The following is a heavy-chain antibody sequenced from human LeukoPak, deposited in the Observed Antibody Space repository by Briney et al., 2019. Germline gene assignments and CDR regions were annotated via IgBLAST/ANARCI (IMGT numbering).Heavy chain of an antibody. CDR1: GFTFSSYA. Sequence: PGGSLRLSCAASGFTFSSYAMSWVRQTPGKGLEWLSAINPNPGGPFYAGSVQGRFTMSRDNSKNTLYLQMSSLRVEDTAIYYCAKHPLAGGNFDYWGQGTLVTASS. CDR2: INPNPGGP. CDR3: AKHPLAGGNFDY. V-gene: IGHV3-23*01. D-gene: IGHD3-16*01. J-gene: IGHJ4*02.